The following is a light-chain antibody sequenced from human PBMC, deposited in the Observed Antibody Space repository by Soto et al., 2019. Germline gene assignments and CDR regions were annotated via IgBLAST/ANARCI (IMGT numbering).Light chain of an antibody. CDR3: AAWDDSLSGQV. Sequence: QSVLTQPPSASGTPGQRVTISCSGSTSNVGINSVFWYQHLPGTAPKLLIYRSNQRASGVPDRFSGSKSGTSASLAISGLRXEDXXDYYCAAWDDSLSGQVFGGGTKLTVL. V-gene: IGLV1-47*01. CDR1: TSNVGINS. J-gene: IGLJ2*01. CDR2: RSN.